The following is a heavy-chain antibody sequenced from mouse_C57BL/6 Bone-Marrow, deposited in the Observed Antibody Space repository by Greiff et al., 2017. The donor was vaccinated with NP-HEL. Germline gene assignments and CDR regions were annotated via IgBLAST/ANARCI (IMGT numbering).Heavy chain of an antibody. CDR2: IYPRDGST. V-gene: IGHV1-85*01. Sequence: QVQLQQSGPELVKPGASVKLSCKASGYTFTSYDINWVKQRPGQGLEWIGWIYPRDGSTKYNEKFKGKATLTVDTSSSTAYMELHSLTSEDSAVYFCARRKKNYYGSSPAFDVWGTGTTVTVSS. J-gene: IGHJ1*03. CDR3: ARRKKNYYGSSPAFDV. D-gene: IGHD1-1*01. CDR1: GYTFTSYD.